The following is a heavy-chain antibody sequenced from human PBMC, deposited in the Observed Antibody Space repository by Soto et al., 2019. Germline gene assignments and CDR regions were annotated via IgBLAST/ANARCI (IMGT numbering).Heavy chain of an antibody. CDR3: ARILMNYYRLDY. D-gene: IGHD3-10*01. V-gene: IGHV4-30-4*01. CDR1: GGSINSGDYY. J-gene: IGHJ4*02. CDR2: IYYSGST. Sequence: TLSLSGAVSGGSINSGDYYWSWIRQPPGKGLEWIGHIYYSGSTYYNPSLKSRAGISVDSSKSQVSLKLTSVTAAATAVYFCARILMNYYRLDYWGQGALVTVYS.